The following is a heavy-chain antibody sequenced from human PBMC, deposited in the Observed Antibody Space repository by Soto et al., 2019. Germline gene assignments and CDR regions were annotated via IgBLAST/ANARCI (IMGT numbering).Heavy chain of an antibody. Sequence: KLRKTLSLTCTVSGGSISSSSYYWGWIRQPPGKGLEWIGSIYYSGSTYYNPSLKSRVTISVDTSKNQFSLKLSSVTAADTAVYYCARHTPAISISEHWGQGTLVTVDS. CDR3: ARHTPAISISEH. V-gene: IGHV4-39*01. J-gene: IGHJ1*01. CDR1: GGSISSSSYY. CDR2: IYYSGST. D-gene: IGHD2-15*01.